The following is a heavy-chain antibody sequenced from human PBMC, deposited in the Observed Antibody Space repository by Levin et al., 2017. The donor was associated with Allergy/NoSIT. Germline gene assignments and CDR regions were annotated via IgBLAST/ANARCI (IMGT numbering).Heavy chain of an antibody. CDR3: ARQGDLRHFES. V-gene: IGHV4-59*08. D-gene: IGHD3-16*01. J-gene: IGHJ3*02. CDR1: GGSISRNY. CDR2: IYYSGTT. Sequence: SQTLSLTCTVSGGSISRNYWSWIRQPPGKGLEWIGYIYYSGTTNYNPSLKSRITISLDKPKNQFSLKLTAVTAADAAVYYCARQGDLRHFESWGQGTMVTVSS.